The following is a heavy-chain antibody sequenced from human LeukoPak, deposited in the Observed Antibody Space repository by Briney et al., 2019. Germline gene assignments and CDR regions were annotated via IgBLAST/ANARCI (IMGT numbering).Heavy chain of an antibody. CDR1: GYTFTGYY. V-gene: IGHV1-2*02. CDR2: INPNSGGT. D-gene: IGHD2-15*01. J-gene: IGHJ4*02. CDR3: ARARGRVVAATPEDY. Sequence: GASVKVSCKASGYTFTGYYMHWVRQAPGQGLEWMGWINPNSGGTNYAQKFQGRVTMTRDTSISTAYMELSRLRSDDTAVYYCARARGRVVAATPEDYWGQGTLVTVSS.